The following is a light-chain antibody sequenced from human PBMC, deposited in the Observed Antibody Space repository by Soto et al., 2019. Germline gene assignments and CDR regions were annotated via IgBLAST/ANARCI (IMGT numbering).Light chain of an antibody. J-gene: IGKJ1*01. V-gene: IGKV1-27*01. Sequence: DVQVTQSPASLSASVGDRVNISCRTSRGIYNYLAWYQQKSGQIPKLLINAASSLQSGVPSRFSGSGSGTDFTLSISSLQPEDVATYYCQKYDSAPRTFGQGTKVEIK. CDR1: RGIYNY. CDR3: QKYDSAPRT. CDR2: AAS.